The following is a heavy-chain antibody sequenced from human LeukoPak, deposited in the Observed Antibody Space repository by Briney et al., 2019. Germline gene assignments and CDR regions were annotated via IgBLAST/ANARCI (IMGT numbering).Heavy chain of an antibody. J-gene: IGHJ4*02. CDR1: GFTFSSYG. CDR2: ISYDGSNK. V-gene: IGHV3-30*03. CDR3: ASLSPLFDY. Sequence: GRSLRLSCAASGFTFSSYGMHWVRQAPGKRLEWVAVISYDGSNKYYADSVKGRFTISRDNSKNTLYLQMNSLRAEDTAVYYCASLSPLFDYWGQGTLVTVSS.